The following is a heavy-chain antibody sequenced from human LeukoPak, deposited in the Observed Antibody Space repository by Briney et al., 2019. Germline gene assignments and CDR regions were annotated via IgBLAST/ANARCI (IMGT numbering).Heavy chain of an antibody. V-gene: IGHV4-4*07. Sequence: PSETLSLTCTVSGASISSYYWSWIRQPAGKGLEWLGRIYTSGSTNYNPSLKSRVTMSVDTSKNQFSLKLSSVTAADTAVYYCARDVFCSGGSCLRAFDYWGQGTLVTVSS. CDR2: IYTSGST. CDR3: ARDVFCSGGSCLRAFDY. D-gene: IGHD2-15*01. J-gene: IGHJ4*02. CDR1: GASISSYY.